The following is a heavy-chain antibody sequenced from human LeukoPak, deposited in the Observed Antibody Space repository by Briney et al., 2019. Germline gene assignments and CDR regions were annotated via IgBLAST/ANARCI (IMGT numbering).Heavy chain of an antibody. CDR2: ISSSSSYI. Sequence: GGSLRLSCAASGFTFSSYEMNWVRQAPGKGLEWVSSISSSSSYIYYADSVKGRFTISRDNAKNSLYLQMNGLRAEDTAVYYCARDPTGWFDPWGHGTLVTVSS. V-gene: IGHV3-21*01. J-gene: IGHJ5*02. CDR3: ARDPTGWFDP. CDR1: GFTFSSYE.